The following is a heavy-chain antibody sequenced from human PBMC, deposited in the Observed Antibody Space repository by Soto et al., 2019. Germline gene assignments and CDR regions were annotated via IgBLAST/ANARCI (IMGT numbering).Heavy chain of an antibody. Sequence: GASVKVSCKASGYTFTSYDINWVRQATGQGLEWMGWMNPNSGNTGYAQKFQGRVTMTRNTSISTAYMELSSLRSEDTAVYYSARSGEIITIFGVVIMDNWFDPWGQGTLVTVSS. CDR1: GYTFTSYD. CDR2: MNPNSGNT. D-gene: IGHD3-3*01. CDR3: ARSGEIITIFGVVIMDNWFDP. V-gene: IGHV1-8*01. J-gene: IGHJ5*02.